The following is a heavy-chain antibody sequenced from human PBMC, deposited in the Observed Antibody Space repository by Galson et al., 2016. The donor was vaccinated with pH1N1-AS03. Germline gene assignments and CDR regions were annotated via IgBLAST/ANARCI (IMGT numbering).Heavy chain of an antibody. D-gene: IGHD6-19*01. J-gene: IGHJ6*02. V-gene: IGHV3-74*01. CDR1: GFIFSSDW. CDR2: ITSDGSSI. CDR3: ARAMYTSGWYGMDV. Sequence: SLRLSCAASGFIFSSDWMHWVRQVPGKGLVWVSRITSDGSSISYADAVKGRFATSRDNAKNTRYLQMDSQRAEDTAVYHCARAMYTSGWYGMDVWGQGTTVTVSS.